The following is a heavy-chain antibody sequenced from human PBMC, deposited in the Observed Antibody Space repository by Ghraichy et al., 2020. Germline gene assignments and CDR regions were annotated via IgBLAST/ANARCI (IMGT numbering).Heavy chain of an antibody. CDR2: IYYSGST. Sequence: ESLNISCTVSGGSISSYYWSWIRQPPGKGLEWIGYIYYSGSTNYNPSHKSRVTISVDTSKNQFSLKLSSVTAADTAVYYCARVNYGDSFDYWGQGTLVTVSS. D-gene: IGHD4-17*01. J-gene: IGHJ4*02. CDR3: ARVNYGDSFDY. CDR1: GGSISSYY. V-gene: IGHV4-59*01.